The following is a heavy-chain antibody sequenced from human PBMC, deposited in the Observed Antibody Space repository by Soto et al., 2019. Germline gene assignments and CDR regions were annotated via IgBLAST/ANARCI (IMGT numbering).Heavy chain of an antibody. J-gene: IGHJ6*02. CDR2: LSEDGSIA. Sequence: QVQLVESGGGVVQPGRSLRLSCAASGLTFSSYAMHWIRQAPGKGLEWVAVLSEDGSIAFNEDSVKGRFTISRDNSQNTLYLLMNSLRPEDTAVYYCATCSGGRCYGALGGTLDYYGMDVWGQGTTVTVSS. CDR3: ATCSGGRCYGALGGTLDYYGMDV. CDR1: GLTFSSYA. V-gene: IGHV3-30*04. D-gene: IGHD2-15*01.